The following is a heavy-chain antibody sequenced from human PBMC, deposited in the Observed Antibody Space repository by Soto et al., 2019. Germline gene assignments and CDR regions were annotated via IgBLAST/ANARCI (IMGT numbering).Heavy chain of an antibody. Sequence: SETLSLTCAVSGVSISSSNWWSWVRQPPGKGLEWIGYISDSGSTNYNPSLQNRVTISIDTSKNQVSLKVNSVTAADTAVYYCARDHPHSYGVYYFDYWGQGTPVTVSS. CDR3: ARDHPHSYGVYYFDY. CDR1: GVSISSSNW. CDR2: ISDSGST. V-gene: IGHV4-4*02. D-gene: IGHD5-18*01. J-gene: IGHJ4*02.